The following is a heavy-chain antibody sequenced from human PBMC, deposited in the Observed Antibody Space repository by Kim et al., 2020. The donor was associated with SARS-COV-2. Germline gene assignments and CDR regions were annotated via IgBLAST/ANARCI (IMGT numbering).Heavy chain of an antibody. V-gene: IGHV4-4*02. CDR3: ARVRDGYNWRGFDY. CDR1: GGSISSSNW. J-gene: IGHJ4*02. Sequence: SETLSLTCAVSGGSISSSNWWSWVRQPPGKGLEWIGEIYHSGSTNYNPSLKSRVTISVDKSKNQFSLKLSSVTAADTAVYYCARVRDGYNWRGFDYWGQGTLVTVSS. D-gene: IGHD5-12*01. CDR2: IYHSGST.